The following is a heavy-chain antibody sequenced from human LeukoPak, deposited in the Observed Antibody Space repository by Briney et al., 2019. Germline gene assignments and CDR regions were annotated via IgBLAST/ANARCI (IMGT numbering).Heavy chain of an antibody. Sequence: GGTLRPSCAVSGFTFNNYGMSWVRQAPGKGLEWVSAISGSGGSTYYADSVKGRFTISRDNSKNTLYLQMNSLRAEDTAVYYCARNFVGTVTLDYWGQGTLVTVSS. J-gene: IGHJ4*02. CDR1: GFTFNNYG. CDR2: ISGSGGST. D-gene: IGHD4-17*01. CDR3: ARNFVGTVTLDY. V-gene: IGHV3-23*01.